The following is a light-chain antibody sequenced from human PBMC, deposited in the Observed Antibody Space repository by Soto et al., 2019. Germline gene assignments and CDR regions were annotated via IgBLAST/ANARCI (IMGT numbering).Light chain of an antibody. V-gene: IGLV2-8*01. J-gene: IGLJ2*01. Sequence: QSALTQPPSASGSPGQSVTISCTETSSDVGGDNYVSWYQQHPGKAPKLIIYEVNMRPSGVPDRFSGSKSGNTAFLTVSGLQADDEADYYCSSYGGSNNVVFGGGTQLTVL. CDR2: EVN. CDR3: SSYGGSNNVV. CDR1: SSDVGGDNY.